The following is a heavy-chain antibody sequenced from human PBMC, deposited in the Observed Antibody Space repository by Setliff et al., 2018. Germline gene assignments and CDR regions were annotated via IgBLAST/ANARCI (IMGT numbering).Heavy chain of an antibody. D-gene: IGHD1-7*01. CDR2: INVGNGNT. V-gene: IGHV1-3*03. Sequence: ASVKVSCKASGYTLTNYPIHWLRQAPGQRPEWMGWINVGNGNTKYSQEFQGRVTLTRDTSASTAYVELSSLTSEDMAVYYCARQGGNYYFQHWGQGTLVTVSS. CDR3: ARQGGNYYFQH. J-gene: IGHJ1*01. CDR1: GYTLTNYP.